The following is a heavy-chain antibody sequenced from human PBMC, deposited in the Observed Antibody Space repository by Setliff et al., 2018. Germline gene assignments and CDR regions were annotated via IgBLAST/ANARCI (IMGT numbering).Heavy chain of an antibody. Sequence: PSETLSLTCSVSGGSISNFYWSWIRQPPGKGLEWIGSIYYSGTTYYSPSLKSRVTISVDTSKNQFSLKLTSVTAADTAIYYCASRRTGPGGWFDYWGQGTLVTVSS. CDR2: IYYSGTT. J-gene: IGHJ5*01. CDR3: ASRRTGPGGWFDY. V-gene: IGHV4-59*05. CDR1: GGSISNFY. D-gene: IGHD1-26*01.